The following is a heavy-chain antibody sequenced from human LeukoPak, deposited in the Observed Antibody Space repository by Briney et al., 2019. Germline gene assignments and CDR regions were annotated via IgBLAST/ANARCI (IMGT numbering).Heavy chain of an antibody. D-gene: IGHD1-20*01. CDR2: ISSSSSTI. V-gene: IGHV3-11*04. CDR3: ARGRITGTTGVFGY. CDR1: GFTFSDYY. Sequence: GGSLRLSCAASGFTFSDYYMTWIRQAPGKGLEWVSYISSSSSTIYYADSVKGRFTISRDNAKNSLYLQMNSLRAEDTAVYYCARGRITGTTGVFGYWGQGTLVTVSS. J-gene: IGHJ4*02.